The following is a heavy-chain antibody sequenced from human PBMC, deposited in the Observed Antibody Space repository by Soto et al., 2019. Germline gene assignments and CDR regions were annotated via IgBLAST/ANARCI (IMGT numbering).Heavy chain of an antibody. CDR2: VYRSGST. J-gene: IGHJ4*02. D-gene: IGHD2-15*01. CDR3: ARDGEWQLPYDY. CDR1: GYSISSGYY. Sequence: LSLTCVVSGYSISSGYYWGWIRQPPGKGLEWIGNVYRSGSTYYNPSLKSRVTISVDTSKNQFSLKLSPVTAADTAVYYCARDGEWQLPYDYWGLGTLVTVSS. V-gene: IGHV4-38-2*02.